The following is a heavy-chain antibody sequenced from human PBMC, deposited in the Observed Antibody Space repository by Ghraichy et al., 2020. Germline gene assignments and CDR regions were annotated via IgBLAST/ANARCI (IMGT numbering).Heavy chain of an antibody. CDR2: IYYTGST. V-gene: IGHV4-59*01. Sequence: SETLSLTCTVSGGSISSNYWSWIRQPPGKGLEWIGDIYYTGSTKYNASLKSRVTISVDRSKNQFSLNLTSVTAADTAVYYCARGGGGGYNYKEYWGQGTLVTVSS. CDR3: ARGGGGGYNYKEY. CDR1: GGSISSNY. D-gene: IGHD5-24*01. J-gene: IGHJ4*02.